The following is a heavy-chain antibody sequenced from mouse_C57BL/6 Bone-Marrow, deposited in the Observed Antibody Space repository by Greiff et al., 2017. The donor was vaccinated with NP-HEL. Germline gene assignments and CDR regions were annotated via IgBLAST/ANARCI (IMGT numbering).Heavy chain of an antibody. V-gene: IGHV1-64*01. Sequence: QVQLQQPGAELVKPGASVKLSCKASGYTFTSYWMHWVKQRPGQGLEWIGMIHPNSGSTNYNEKFKSKATLTVDKSSSTAYMQLSSLTSEDSAVYYCAREGWLLVYVFDYWGQGTTLTVSS. J-gene: IGHJ2*01. CDR2: IHPNSGST. CDR1: GYTFTSYW. CDR3: AREGWLLVYVFDY. D-gene: IGHD2-3*01.